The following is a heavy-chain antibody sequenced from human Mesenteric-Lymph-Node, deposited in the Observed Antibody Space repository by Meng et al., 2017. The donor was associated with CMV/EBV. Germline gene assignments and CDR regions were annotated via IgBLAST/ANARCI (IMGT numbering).Heavy chain of an antibody. CDR1: YTFTSYA. V-gene: IGHV7-4-1*02. D-gene: IGHD2-2*03. CDR2: INTDTGNP. Sequence: YTFTSYAMHWVRQAPGQGLEWMGWINTDTGNPTYAQDFTGRFVFSLDTSVSTAYLQISSLKAEDTAVYYCARPRGYCSDAACHPDYWGQGTLVTVSS. CDR3: ARPRGYCSDAACHPDY. J-gene: IGHJ4*02.